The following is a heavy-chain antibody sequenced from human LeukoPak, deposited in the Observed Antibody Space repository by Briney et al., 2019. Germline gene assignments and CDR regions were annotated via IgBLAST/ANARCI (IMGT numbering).Heavy chain of an antibody. Sequence: SETLSLTCTVSGGSISSYYWSWIRQPPGKGLEWSGYIDYSGSTNYNPSLKSRVTISVDTSKNQFSLKLSSVTAADTAVYYCAREPVYSSSWYRQPAFDIWGQGTMVTVSS. CDR1: GGSISSYY. CDR2: IDYSGST. V-gene: IGHV4-59*01. J-gene: IGHJ3*02. CDR3: AREPVYSSSWYRQPAFDI. D-gene: IGHD6-13*01.